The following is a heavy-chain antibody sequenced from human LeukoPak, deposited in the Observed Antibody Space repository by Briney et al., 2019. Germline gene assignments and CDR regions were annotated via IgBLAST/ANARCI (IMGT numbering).Heavy chain of an antibody. CDR2: IQPGGDEK. J-gene: IGHJ4*02. D-gene: IGHD4-23*01. CDR3: ARDTPGYGGDDFDY. Sequence: GGSLRLSCAASGFTFSTYGMHWVRQAPGKGLEWMTFIQPGGDEKYYAESVKGRFTVSRDNSKNTLYLQMNSLRAEDTAVYYCARDTPGYGGDDFDYWGQGALVTVSS. CDR1: GFTFSTYG. V-gene: IGHV3-30*02.